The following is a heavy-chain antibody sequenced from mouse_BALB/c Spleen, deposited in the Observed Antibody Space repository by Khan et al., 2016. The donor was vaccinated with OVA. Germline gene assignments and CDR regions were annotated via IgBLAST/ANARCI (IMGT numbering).Heavy chain of an antibody. J-gene: IGHJ2*01. CDR1: GYTLTSYW. V-gene: IGHV1S81*02. Sequence: QVQLQQSGAELVNPGASVNLSCKASGYTLTSYWMHWVKQRPGQGLEWIGEINPSNGSTNYNEKFKSKATLTVDKSSSTAYMQLSSPTSEDSAVYYCAKLRINFDYWGQGTTLTVSS. CDR3: AKLRINFDY. D-gene: IGHD1-1*01. CDR2: INPSNGST.